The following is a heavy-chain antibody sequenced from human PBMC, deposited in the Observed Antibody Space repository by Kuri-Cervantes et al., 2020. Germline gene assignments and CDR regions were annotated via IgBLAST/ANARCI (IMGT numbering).Heavy chain of an antibody. J-gene: IGHJ6*02. Sequence: ESLKISCTVSGGSISSSSYYWGWIRQPPGKGLEWIGSIYYSGSTNYNPSLKSRVTISVDTSKNQFSLKLSSVTAADTAVYYCARDRQQIDFDSPKTGYSSGWSYYYGMDVWGQGTTVTISS. CDR1: GGSISSSSYY. CDR3: ARDRQQIDFDSPKTGYSSGWSYYYGMDV. V-gene: IGHV4-39*07. D-gene: IGHD6-19*01. CDR2: IYYSGST.